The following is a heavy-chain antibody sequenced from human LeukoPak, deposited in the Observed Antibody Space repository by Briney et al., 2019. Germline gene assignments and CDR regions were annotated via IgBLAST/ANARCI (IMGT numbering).Heavy chain of an antibody. V-gene: IGHV3-23*01. CDR3: AKGNYDILAGYSTNYYYYYGMDV. Sequence: HGGSLRLSCAASGFTFSSYAMSSVRHAPGEGLECVLANTGIGESTYYAASVKGRFTISRDNSKTPLYLQINSLRAEDTAVYYCAKGNYDILAGYSTNYYYYYGMDVWGQGTTVTVSS. J-gene: IGHJ6*02. CDR2: NTGIGEST. CDR1: GFTFSSYA. D-gene: IGHD3-9*01.